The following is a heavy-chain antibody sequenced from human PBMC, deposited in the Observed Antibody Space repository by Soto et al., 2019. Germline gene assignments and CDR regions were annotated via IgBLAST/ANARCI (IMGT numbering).Heavy chain of an antibody. D-gene: IGHD3-9*01. V-gene: IGHV5-51*01. CDR3: ARLHHITGHYNDAFDI. J-gene: IGHJ3*02. CDR2: IHPGDSDT. CDR1: GYSFNPFW. Sequence: XXSLKISCKGSGYSFNPFWIDWVRQMPGKDLEWMGIIHPGDSDTRYSPSLQGQVNISADKSITTTYLQWSSLKASDTAMYYCARLHHITGHYNDAFDIWGQGTMVTVSS.